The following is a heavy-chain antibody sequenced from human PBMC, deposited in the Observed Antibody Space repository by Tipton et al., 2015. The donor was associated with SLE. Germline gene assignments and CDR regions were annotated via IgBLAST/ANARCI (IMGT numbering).Heavy chain of an antibody. CDR3: AKVGSDYDFWSGYTDYYYMDV. CDR1: GFTFSSYA. J-gene: IGHJ6*03. D-gene: IGHD3-3*01. Sequence: GSLRLSCAASGFTFSSYAMSWVRQAPGKGLEWVSVIYSGGSSTYYADSVKGRFTISRDNSKNTLYLQMNSLRAEDTAVYYCAKVGSDYDFWSGYTDYYYMDVWGKGTTVTVSS. V-gene: IGHV3-23*03. CDR2: IYSGGSST.